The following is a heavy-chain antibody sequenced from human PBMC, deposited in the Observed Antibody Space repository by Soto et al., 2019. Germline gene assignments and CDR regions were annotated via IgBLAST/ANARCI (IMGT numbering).Heavy chain of an antibody. CDR2: AYYSGTT. V-gene: IGHV4-39*01. J-gene: IGHJ4*02. CDR3: VRGCSGGSWFSSFDY. D-gene: IGHD2-15*01. CDR1: GGSISSSSYY. Sequence: HLQLQESGPGLVKPSETLSLSCTVSGGSISSSSYYWGWIRQPPGKGLEWSGNAYYSGTTYYNPPLKSRVTISVDTSKNQFSLKLSSVTAADTAVYYCVRGCSGGSWFSSFDYWGQGTLVPVSS.